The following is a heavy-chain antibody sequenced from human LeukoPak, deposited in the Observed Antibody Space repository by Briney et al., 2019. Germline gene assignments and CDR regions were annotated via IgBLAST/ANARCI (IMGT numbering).Heavy chain of an antibody. CDR1: GYTFTSYG. V-gene: IGHV1-18*01. CDR2: ISAYNGNT. D-gene: IGHD3-22*01. J-gene: IGHJ4*02. Sequence: ASVKVSCKASGYTFTSYGISWVRQAPGQGLEWMGWISAYNGNTNYAQKLQGRVTMTTDTSTSTAYMELRSLRSDDTAVYYCARPTSHYYDSSGALDYWGQGTLVTASS. CDR3: ARPTSHYYDSSGALDY.